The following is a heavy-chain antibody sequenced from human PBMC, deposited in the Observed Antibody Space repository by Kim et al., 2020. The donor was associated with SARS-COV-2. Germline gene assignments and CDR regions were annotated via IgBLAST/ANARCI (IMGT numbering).Heavy chain of an antibody. Sequence: GGFLRLSCAASGFTFSNYAMSWVRQAPGKGLEWVSTISGSDGSTYYADSVSGRFTISRDNSKNTLYLQMNSLRAEDTAVYYCAKKFHYGSGSYLNYFDYWRHGTLVTVYS. CDR2: ISGSDGST. CDR3: AKKFHYGSGSYLNYFDY. CDR1: GFTFSNYA. D-gene: IGHD3-10*01. J-gene: IGHJ4*03. V-gene: IGHV3-23*01.